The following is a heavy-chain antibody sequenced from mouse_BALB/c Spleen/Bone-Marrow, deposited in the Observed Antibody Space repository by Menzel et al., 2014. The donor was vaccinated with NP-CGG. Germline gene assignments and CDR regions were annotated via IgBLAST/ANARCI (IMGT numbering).Heavy chain of an antibody. V-gene: IGHV1S81*02. CDR2: INPSNGRT. D-gene: IGHD1-1*01. CDR3: GRIIYGSRYIVDF. J-gene: IGHJ4*01. Sequence: QVQLQQSGAELVKPGASVKLSCKASGYTFTGYWMHWVKQRPGQGLEWIGEINPSNGRTNYNEKFKSMATLTVDKSSSTAYMQLRKLTIEDSGVFYCGRIIYGSRYIVDFWGQGTSGTVSS. CDR1: GYTFTGYW.